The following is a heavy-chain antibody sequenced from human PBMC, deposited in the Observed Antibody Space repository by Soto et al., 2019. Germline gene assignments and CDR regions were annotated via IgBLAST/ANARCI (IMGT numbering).Heavy chain of an antibody. CDR1: GGSISSYY. J-gene: IGHJ2*01. CDR3: ARRCHPGKVVVVPAAMPDWYFDL. CDR2: IYYSGST. D-gene: IGHD2-2*01. V-gene: IGHV4-59*08. Sequence: QVQLQESGPGLVKPSETLSLTCTVSGGSISSYYWSWIRQPPGKGLVWIGYIYYSGSTNYNPSLQLRVTKTADTSKNHASLRLSSVTTADMAVYYCARRCHPGKVVVVPAAMPDWYFDLWGRGTLDTVS.